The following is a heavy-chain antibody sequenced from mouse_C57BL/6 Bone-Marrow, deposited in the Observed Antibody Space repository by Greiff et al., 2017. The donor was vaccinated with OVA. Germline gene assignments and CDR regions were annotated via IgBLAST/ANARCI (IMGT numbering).Heavy chain of an antibody. CDR3: ASLWYYGSSPNFDV. D-gene: IGHD1-1*01. CDR2: IYPGSGST. J-gene: IGHJ1*03. CDR1: GYTFTSYW. V-gene: IGHV1-55*01. Sequence: QVQLQQPGAELVKPGASVKMSCKASGYTFTSYWITWVKQRPGQGLEWIGDIYPGSGSTNYNEKFKSKATLTVATSSSTAYMQRSSLTSEDSAVYYGASLWYYGSSPNFDVWGTGTTVTVSS.